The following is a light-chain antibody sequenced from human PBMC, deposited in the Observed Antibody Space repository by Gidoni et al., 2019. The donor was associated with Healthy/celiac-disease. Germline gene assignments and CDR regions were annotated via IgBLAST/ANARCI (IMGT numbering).Light chain of an antibody. CDR2: GAS. Sequence: ATLSCRASQSVSSNLAWYQQKPGQAPRLLIYGASTRATGIPARFSGSGSGTEFTLTISSLQSEDCAVYYCQQYNNWPMYTFGQGTKLEIK. J-gene: IGKJ2*01. CDR3: QQYNNWPMYT. CDR1: QSVSSN. V-gene: IGKV3-15*01.